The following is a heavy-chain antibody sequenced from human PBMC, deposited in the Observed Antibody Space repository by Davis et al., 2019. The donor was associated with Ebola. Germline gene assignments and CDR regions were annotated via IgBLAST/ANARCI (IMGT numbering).Heavy chain of an antibody. CDR2: ISSSSSYI. CDR1: GFTFSNYA. V-gene: IGHV3-21*01. J-gene: IGHJ4*02. D-gene: IGHD3-22*01. Sequence: GESLKISCVASGFTFSNYAMDWVRQAPGKGLEWVSSISSSSSYIYYADSVKGRFTISRDNAKNSLYLQMNSLRAEDTAVYYCARGYYDSIYVDDSGFDYWGQGTLVTVSS. CDR3: ARGYYDSIYVDDSGFDY.